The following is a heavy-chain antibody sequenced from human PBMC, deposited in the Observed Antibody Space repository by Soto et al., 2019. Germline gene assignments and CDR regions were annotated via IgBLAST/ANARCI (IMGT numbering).Heavy chain of an antibody. CDR2: INPSGGST. V-gene: IGHV1-46*03. J-gene: IGHJ4*02. CDR1: GYTFTSYY. CDR3: ARRLPAATLFDY. Sequence: GASVKVSCKASGYTFTSYYMHWVRQAPGQGLEWMGIINPSGGSTTYAQKFQGRATMTRDTSTSTVYMELSSLRSEDTAVYYCARRLPAATLFDYWGQGTLVTVSS. D-gene: IGHD2-2*01.